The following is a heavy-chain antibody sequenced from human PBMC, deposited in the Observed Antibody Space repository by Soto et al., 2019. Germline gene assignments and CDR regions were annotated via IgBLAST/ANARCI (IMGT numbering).Heavy chain of an antibody. D-gene: IGHD3-3*01. CDR2: IWYDGSNK. Sequence: GGSLRLSCAASGFTFSSYGMHWVRQAPGKGLERVAVIWYDGSNKYYADSVKGRFTISRDKSKNTLYLQMNSLRAEDTAVYYCARDWKYYDFWSGQDYYYGMDVWGQGTTVTVSS. V-gene: IGHV3-33*01. J-gene: IGHJ6*02. CDR1: GFTFSSYG. CDR3: ARDWKYYDFWSGQDYYYGMDV.